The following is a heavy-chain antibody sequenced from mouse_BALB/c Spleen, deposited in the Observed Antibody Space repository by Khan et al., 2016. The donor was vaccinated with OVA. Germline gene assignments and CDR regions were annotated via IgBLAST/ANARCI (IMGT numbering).Heavy chain of an antibody. CDR1: GFSLTNYG. J-gene: IGHJ3*01. D-gene: IGHD1-1*01. V-gene: IGHV2-9*02. CDR2: IWAGGST. Sequence: VELVESGPGLVAPSQSLSITCTVSGFSLTNYGVHWVRQPPREGLEWLGVIWAGGSTNYNSALMSRLSISKDNSKSQVFLKMNSLQTNDTAMYYCARPYYGSGLFDYWGQGTLVTVSA. CDR3: ARPYYGSGLFDY.